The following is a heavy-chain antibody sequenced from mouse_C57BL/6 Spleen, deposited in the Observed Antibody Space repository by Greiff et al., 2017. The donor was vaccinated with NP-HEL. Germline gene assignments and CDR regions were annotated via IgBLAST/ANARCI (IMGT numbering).Heavy chain of an antibody. CDR3: ARGITTVDYFDY. CDR2: IYPGDGDT. V-gene: IGHV1-82*01. D-gene: IGHD1-1*01. CDR1: GYAFSSSW. J-gene: IGHJ2*01. Sequence: QVQLQQSGPELVKPGASVKISCKASGYAFSSSWMNWVKQRPGQGLEWIGRIYPGDGDTNYNGKFKGKATLTADKSSSTAYMQLSSLTSEDSAVYFCARGITTVDYFDYWGQGTTLTVSS.